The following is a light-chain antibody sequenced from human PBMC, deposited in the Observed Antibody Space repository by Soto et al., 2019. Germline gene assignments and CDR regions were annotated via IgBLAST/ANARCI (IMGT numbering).Light chain of an antibody. CDR2: GAS. J-gene: IGKJ4*01. CDR3: RQYGSSPLT. Sequence: EIVLTQSPGTLSLSPGERATLSCRASQSVSSSYLAWYQQKPGQAPRLLIYGASSRATGSPDRFSGSVSGTDFTLTISRLEPEDFAVYYCRQYGSSPLTFGGGTKVEIK. CDR1: QSVSSSY. V-gene: IGKV3-20*01.